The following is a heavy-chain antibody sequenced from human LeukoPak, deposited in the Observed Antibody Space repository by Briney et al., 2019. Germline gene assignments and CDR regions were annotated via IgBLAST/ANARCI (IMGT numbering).Heavy chain of an antibody. CDR2: INHSGST. CDR1: GGSFSGYY. D-gene: IGHD5-18*01. Sequence: PSETLSLTCAVFGGSFSGYYWSWIRQPPGKGLEWIGEINHSGSTIYNPSFKSRVTISVDTSKNQFSLKLTSVTAADTAVYYCARTTEGGYTYGYFYYYYMDVWGKGTTVTISS. J-gene: IGHJ6*03. CDR3: ARTTEGGYTYGYFYYYYMDV. V-gene: IGHV4-34*01.